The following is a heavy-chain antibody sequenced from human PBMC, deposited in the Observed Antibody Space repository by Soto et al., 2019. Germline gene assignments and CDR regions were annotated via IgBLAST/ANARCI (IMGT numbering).Heavy chain of an antibody. V-gene: IGHV3-66*01. Sequence: EVQLVESGGGLVQPGGSLRLSCAASGFTVSSKFMSWVRQAPGKGLEWVSVIYSGGTTYYADSVKGRFTISRDNSKNTLNLQMNSLRAADTAVYFCARDHSSSSYSYWDFDLWGRGTLVTVSS. J-gene: IGHJ2*01. D-gene: IGHD6-6*01. CDR1: GFTVSSKF. CDR3: ARDHSSSSYSYWDFDL. CDR2: IYSGGTT.